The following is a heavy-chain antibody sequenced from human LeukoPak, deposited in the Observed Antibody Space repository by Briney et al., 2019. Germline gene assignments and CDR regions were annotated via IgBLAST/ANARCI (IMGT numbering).Heavy chain of an antibody. J-gene: IGHJ4*02. CDR3: ARSYCRSSSCYAKTLFDL. D-gene: IGHD2-2*01. Sequence: PSVTLSLTCTLSGASISTYYWSWIRQPPGKGLEWIGYIYYSGSTNYNPSLKSRVTISVDTSKNQFSLKLSSVTAADTAVYYCARSYCRSSSCYAKTLFDLWGQGILVNVSS. CDR2: IYYSGST. V-gene: IGHV4-59*01. CDR1: GASISTYY.